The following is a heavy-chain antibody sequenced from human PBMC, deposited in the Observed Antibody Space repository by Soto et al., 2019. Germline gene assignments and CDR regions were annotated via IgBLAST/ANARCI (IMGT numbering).Heavy chain of an antibody. CDR3: ARDTYQLLWRPDAFDI. Sequence: QVQLVQSGAEVKKPGASVKVSCKASGYTFTSYGISWVRQAPGQGLEWMGWISAYNGNTNYAQKLQGRVTMTTDTSRSTAYMELRSLRSDDTAVYYCARDTYQLLWRPDAFDIWGQGTMVTVSS. CDR2: ISAYNGNT. CDR1: GYTFTSYG. D-gene: IGHD2-2*01. V-gene: IGHV1-18*01. J-gene: IGHJ3*02.